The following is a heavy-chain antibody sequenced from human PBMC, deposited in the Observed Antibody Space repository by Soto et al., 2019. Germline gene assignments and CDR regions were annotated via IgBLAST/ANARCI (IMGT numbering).Heavy chain of an antibody. Sequence: QVQLQESGPGLVMPSQTLSLTCTVSGGSIGSNGYYWSWIRQHPGKGLEWIGYISYGGSTYYPAPLKSRTTISRDTSKTQFSLKLSSVTAADTAVYYCARAIESRYFDFWGQGTVVTVSS. CDR1: GGSIGSNGYY. CDR3: ARAIESRYFDF. J-gene: IGHJ4*02. D-gene: IGHD1-26*01. V-gene: IGHV4-31*03. CDR2: ISYGGST.